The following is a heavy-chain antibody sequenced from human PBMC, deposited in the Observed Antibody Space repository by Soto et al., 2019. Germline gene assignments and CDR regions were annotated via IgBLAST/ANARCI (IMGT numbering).Heavy chain of an antibody. D-gene: IGHD6-13*01. Sequence: SETLSLTCTVSGGSISSVDYYWSWIRQPPGKGLEWIGYIYYSGSTYYNPSLKSRVTISVDTSKNQFSLKLSSVTAADTAVYYCARVLILAAGSFDPWGQGTLVTVSS. CDR2: IYYSGST. CDR1: GGSISSVDYY. J-gene: IGHJ5*02. V-gene: IGHV4-30-4*01. CDR3: ARVLILAAGSFDP.